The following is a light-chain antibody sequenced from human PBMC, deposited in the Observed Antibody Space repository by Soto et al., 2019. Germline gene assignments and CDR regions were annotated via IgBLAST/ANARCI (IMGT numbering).Light chain of an antibody. V-gene: IGKV1-33*01. CDR2: DAS. Sequence: DFPMTQSPSSLSASVGDRVTITCQASQDISNYLNWYQQKPGKAPKLLIFDASNVETGVPSRFSGSGSGTDFTFTIHSLQPEDAATYYCQQYEDLPLTFGGGTKAGIK. CDR3: QQYEDLPLT. CDR1: QDISNY. J-gene: IGKJ4*01.